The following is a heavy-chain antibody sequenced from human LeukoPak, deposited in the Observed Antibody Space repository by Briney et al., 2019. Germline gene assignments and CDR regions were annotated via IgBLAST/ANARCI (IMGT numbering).Heavy chain of an antibody. Sequence: GGSLRLSCAASGFTFISYWMHWGRQAPGEGVVWVSRINGYGSSTDFADSVKGRFTISRDNAKNTLYLQMNSLRAEDTAVYYCARDAPGNTALDYWGQGTLVTVSS. V-gene: IGHV3-74*01. CDR3: ARDAPGNTALDY. D-gene: IGHD5-18*01. CDR2: INGYGSST. J-gene: IGHJ4*02. CDR1: GFTFISYW.